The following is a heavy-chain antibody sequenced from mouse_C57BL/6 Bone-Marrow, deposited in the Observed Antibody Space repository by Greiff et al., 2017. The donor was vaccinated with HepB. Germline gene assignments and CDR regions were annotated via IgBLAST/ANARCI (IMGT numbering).Heavy chain of an antibody. V-gene: IGHV3-6*01. D-gene: IGHD2-2*01. CDR3: ARAEVTPFAY. Sequence: VQLKESGPGLVKPSQSLSLTCSVTGYSITSGYYWNWIRQFPGNKLEWMGYISYDGSNNYNPSLKNRISITRDTSKNQFFLKLNSVTTEDTATYYCARAEVTPFAYWGQGTLVTVSA. CDR2: ISYDGSN. CDR1: GYSITSGYY. J-gene: IGHJ3*01.